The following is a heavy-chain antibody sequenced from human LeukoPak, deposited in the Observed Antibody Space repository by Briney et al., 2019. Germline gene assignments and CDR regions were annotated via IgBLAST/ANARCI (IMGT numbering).Heavy chain of an antibody. J-gene: IGHJ5*01. D-gene: IGHD6-13*01. CDR3: ARTGQQLVFAS. CDR1: GXSISSYY. V-gene: IGHV4-59*01. Sequence: PSETLSLTCTVSGXSISSYYGHWIRQPPGKGLEWIGCIYDSGTTNYNPSLKSRVTISGDTSKNQFSLKLSSVTAADTAVYFCARTGQQLVFASWGQGTLVTISS. CDR2: IYDSGTT.